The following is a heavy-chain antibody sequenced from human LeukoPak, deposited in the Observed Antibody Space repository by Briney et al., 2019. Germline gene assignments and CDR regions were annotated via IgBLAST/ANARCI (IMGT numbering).Heavy chain of an antibody. J-gene: IGHJ4*02. V-gene: IGHV3-48*03. D-gene: IGHD1-26*01. Sequence: PGGSLRLSCAASGFTFSSYEMNWVRQAPGKGLEWVSYISSSGSTIYYADSVKGRFTISRDNAKNSLYLQMNSLRAEDTAVYYCARAPSSSRYVSGLYFDYWGQGTLVTVSS. CDR2: ISSSGSTI. CDR1: GFTFSSYE. CDR3: ARAPSSSRYVSGLYFDY.